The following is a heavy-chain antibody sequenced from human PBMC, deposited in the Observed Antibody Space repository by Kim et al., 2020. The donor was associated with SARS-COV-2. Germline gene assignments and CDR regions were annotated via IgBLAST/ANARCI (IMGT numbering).Heavy chain of an antibody. V-gene: IGHV3-11*01. CDR3: ARSFTSTSYFDY. Sequence: YADSVKGRFTISRDNAKKSVYLRRNSLRGEDTAVYYCARSFTSTSYFDYWGQGTLVTVSS. J-gene: IGHJ4*02. D-gene: IGHD6-6*01.